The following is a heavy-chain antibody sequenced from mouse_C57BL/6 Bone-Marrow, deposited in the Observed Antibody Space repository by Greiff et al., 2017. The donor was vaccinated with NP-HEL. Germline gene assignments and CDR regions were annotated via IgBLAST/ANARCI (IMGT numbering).Heavy chain of an antibody. D-gene: IGHD2-1*01. CDR3: APYGNFFAY. J-gene: IGHJ3*01. CDR2: IDPSDSYT. CDR1: GYTFTSYW. Sequence: QVQLQQPGAELVKPGASVKLSCKASGYTFTSYWMQWVKQRPGQGLEWIGEIDPSDSYTNYNQKFKGKATLTVDTSSSTAYMQLSSLTSEDSAVYYCAPYGNFFAYWGQGTLVTVSA. V-gene: IGHV1-50*01.